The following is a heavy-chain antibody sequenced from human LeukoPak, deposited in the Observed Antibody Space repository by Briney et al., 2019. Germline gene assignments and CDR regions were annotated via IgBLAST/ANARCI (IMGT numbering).Heavy chain of an antibody. CDR2: IYSGGST. V-gene: IGHV3-53*01. J-gene: IGHJ1*01. CDR1: GFTFSDYY. CDR3: AREARDDQYFQH. Sequence: PGGSLRLSCAASGFTFSDYYMSWVRQAPGKGLEWVSVIYSGGSTYSAESVKGRFTISRDNSKNTLYLLMNSLRAEDTAVYYCAREARDDQYFQHWGQGTLVTVSS.